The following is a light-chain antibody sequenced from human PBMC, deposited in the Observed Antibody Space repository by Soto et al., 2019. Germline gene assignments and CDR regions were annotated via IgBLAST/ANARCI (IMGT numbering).Light chain of an antibody. Sequence: DIVMTQSPDSLAVSLGERATINCKSSQSVFYSSSNKNYLAWYQQRPGQPPKLLIYWASTRESGVPDRFSGSGSGTDFTLTISSLQAEDVAVYYCQQYYGSPYTFGQGTKLEIK. J-gene: IGKJ2*01. CDR3: QQYYGSPYT. CDR1: QSVFYSSSNKNY. CDR2: WAS. V-gene: IGKV4-1*01.